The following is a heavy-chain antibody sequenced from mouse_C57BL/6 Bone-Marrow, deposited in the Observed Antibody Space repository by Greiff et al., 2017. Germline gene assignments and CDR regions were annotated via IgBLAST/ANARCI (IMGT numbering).Heavy chain of an antibody. Sequence: QVQLKESGPGLVQPSQSLSITCTVSGFSLTSYGVHWVRQSPGKGLEWLGVIWSGGSTDYNAAFISRLSISKDNSKSQVFFKMNSLQADDTAIYYCARKMGLLRGGAMDYWGQGTSVTVSS. V-gene: IGHV2-2*01. CDR2: IWSGGST. CDR3: ARKMGLLRGGAMDY. D-gene: IGHD2-3*01. CDR1: GFSLTSYG. J-gene: IGHJ4*01.